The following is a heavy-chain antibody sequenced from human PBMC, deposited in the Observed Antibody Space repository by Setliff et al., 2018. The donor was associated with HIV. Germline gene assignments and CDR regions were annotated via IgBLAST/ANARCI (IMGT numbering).Heavy chain of an antibody. CDR1: GYTFINYG. J-gene: IGHJ5*02. Sequence: ASVKVSCKASGYTFINYGINWLRQAPGQGLEWVGWINPYNWNTKYGQKFQGTVTMTRDTTTSTAYLELRRLRSDDTAVYFCARGGPARVALLYWFDPWGQGTLVTVSS. CDR2: INPYNWNT. V-gene: IGHV1-18*01. D-gene: IGHD2-21*01. CDR3: ARGGPARVALLYWFDP.